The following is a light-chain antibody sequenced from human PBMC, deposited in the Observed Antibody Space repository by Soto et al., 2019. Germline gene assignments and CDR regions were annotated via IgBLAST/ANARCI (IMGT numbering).Light chain of an antibody. V-gene: IGLV2-14*01. J-gene: IGLJ1*01. CDR3: SSYTSSSTLV. Sequence: QSVLTQPASVSGSPGQSITISCTGTSSDVGGYNYVSWYQQHPGKAPKLMIYDVSNRPSGVSNRFSGSKSGNAASLTISGLQAEDVADYSCSSYTSSSTLVFGTGSKVTVL. CDR2: DVS. CDR1: SSDVGGYNY.